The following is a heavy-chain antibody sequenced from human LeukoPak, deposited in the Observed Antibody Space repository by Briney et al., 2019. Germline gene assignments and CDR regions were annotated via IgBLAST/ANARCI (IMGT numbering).Heavy chain of an antibody. CDR1: GFTFSSYS. D-gene: IGHD3-10*01. J-gene: IGHJ4*02. Sequence: GGSLRLSCAASGFTFSSYSMNWVRQAPGKGLEWVSYISSDSRTIYYADSVKGRFTISRDNAKNSLYLQMKSLRDEDTAVYYCARYGSGTSYITNYFDYWGQGTWSPSPQ. V-gene: IGHV3-48*02. CDR3: ARYGSGTSYITNYFDY. CDR2: ISSDSRTI.